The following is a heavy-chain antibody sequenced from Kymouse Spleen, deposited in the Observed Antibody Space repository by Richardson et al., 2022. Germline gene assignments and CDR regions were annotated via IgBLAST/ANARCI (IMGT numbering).Heavy chain of an antibody. CDR3: AKASTVTLFDY. CDR2: ISWNSGSI. CDR1: GFTFDDYA. V-gene: IGHV3-9*01. D-gene: IGHD4-17*01. Sequence: EVQLVESGGGLVQPGRSLRLSCAASGFTFDDYAMHWVRQAPGKGLEWVSGISWNSGSIGYADSVKGRFTISRDNAKNSLYLQMNSLRAEDTALYYCAKASTVTLFDYWGQGTLVTVSS. J-gene: IGHJ4*02.